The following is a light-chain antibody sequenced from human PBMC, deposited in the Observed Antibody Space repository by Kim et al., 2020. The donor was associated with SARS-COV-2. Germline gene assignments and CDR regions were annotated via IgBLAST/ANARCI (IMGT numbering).Light chain of an antibody. J-gene: IGLJ2*01. CDR2: QDS. Sequence: SYELTQPPSVSVSPGQTASITCSGDKLGDKYACWYQQEPGQSPVLVIYQDSKRPSGIPERFSGSNSGNTATLTISGTEAMDEADYYCQAWDSSTGVVFGGGTQLTVL. CDR3: QAWDSSTGVV. CDR1: KLGDKY. V-gene: IGLV3-1*01.